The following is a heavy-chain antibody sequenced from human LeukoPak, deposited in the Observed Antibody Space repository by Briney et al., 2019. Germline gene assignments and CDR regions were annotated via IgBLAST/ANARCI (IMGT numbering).Heavy chain of an antibody. Sequence: FTXXXDSMNWVRQAPGKGMEWVSWISSSSSYIYYADSVKGRFTTSRDNAKNSLYLQMNSLRAEDTAVYYCARDLRSSGYYAFDYWGQGTLVTVSS. CDR3: ARDLRSSGYYAFDY. V-gene: IGHV3-21*01. J-gene: IGHJ4*02. CDR2: ISSSSSYI. CDR1: FTXXXDS. D-gene: IGHD3-22*01.